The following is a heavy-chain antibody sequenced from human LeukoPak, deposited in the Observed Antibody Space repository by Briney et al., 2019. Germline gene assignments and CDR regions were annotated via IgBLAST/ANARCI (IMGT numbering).Heavy chain of an antibody. CDR3: ARRYCSGGSCYGSFDY. D-gene: IGHD2-15*01. J-gene: IGHJ4*02. Sequence: PGGSLRLSCAASGFTFSSYAMSWVRQAPGKGLEWVSAISGSGGSTYYADSVEGRFTISRDNSKNTLYLQMNSLRAEDTAVYYCARRYCSGGSCYGSFDYWGQGTLVTVSS. CDR2: ISGSGGST. V-gene: IGHV3-23*01. CDR1: GFTFSSYA.